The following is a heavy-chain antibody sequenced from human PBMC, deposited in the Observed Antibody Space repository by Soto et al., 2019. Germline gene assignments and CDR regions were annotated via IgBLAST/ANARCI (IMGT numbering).Heavy chain of an antibody. V-gene: IGHV4-30-4*01. J-gene: IGHJ5*02. D-gene: IGHD6-13*01. CDR2: IYYSGRT. Sequence: QVQLQESGPGLVKPSQTLSLTCTVSGGSISSGDYYWSWIRQPPGKGLEWIGYIYYSGRTYYNPSLKSLVTISVDTSKNQFSRKLSSVTAADTAVYYCAREAAAVNWFDPWGQGTLVTVSS. CDR3: AREAAAVNWFDP. CDR1: GGSISSGDYY.